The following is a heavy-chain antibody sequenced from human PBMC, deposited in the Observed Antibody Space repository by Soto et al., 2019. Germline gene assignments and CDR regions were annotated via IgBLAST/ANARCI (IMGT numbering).Heavy chain of an antibody. Sequence: SETLSLTCTVSGGSISSYYWSWIRQPPGKGLEWIGYIYYSGSTNYNPSLKSRVTISVDTSKNQFSLKLSSVTAADTAVYYCASLMTTVSNYYYYYYMDVWGKGTTVTVSS. D-gene: IGHD4-17*01. J-gene: IGHJ6*03. CDR2: IYYSGST. CDR3: ASLMTTVSNYYYYYYMDV. V-gene: IGHV4-59*01. CDR1: GGSISSYY.